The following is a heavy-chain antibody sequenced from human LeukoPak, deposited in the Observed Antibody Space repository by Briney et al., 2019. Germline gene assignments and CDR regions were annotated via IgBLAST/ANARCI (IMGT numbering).Heavy chain of an antibody. CDR1: GFTFSSYA. J-gene: IGHJ4*02. V-gene: IGHV3-23*01. Sequence: GGSLRLSCAASGFTFSSYAMSWVRQAPGKGLEWVSAISGSGGSTYYADSVKGRFTISRDNSKNTLYPQMNSLRAEDTAVYYCAKDRAPTYYDILTGYYNGGPFDYWGQGTLVTVSS. CDR2: ISGSGGST. CDR3: AKDRAPTYYDILTGYYNGGPFDY. D-gene: IGHD3-9*01.